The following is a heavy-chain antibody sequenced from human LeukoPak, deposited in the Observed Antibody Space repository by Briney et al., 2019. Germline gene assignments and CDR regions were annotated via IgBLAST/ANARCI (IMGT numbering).Heavy chain of an antibody. CDR3: ARNSYSSSWLYYYYYMDV. V-gene: IGHV1-2*02. CDR1: GYTFTGYY. J-gene: IGHJ6*03. Sequence: EASVKVSCKASGYTFTGYYMHWVRQAPGQGLEWMGWINPNSGGTNYAQKFQGRVTMTRDTSISTAYMELSRLRSDDTAVYYCARNSYSSSWLYYYYYMDVWGKGTTVTVSS. CDR2: INPNSGGT. D-gene: IGHD6-13*01.